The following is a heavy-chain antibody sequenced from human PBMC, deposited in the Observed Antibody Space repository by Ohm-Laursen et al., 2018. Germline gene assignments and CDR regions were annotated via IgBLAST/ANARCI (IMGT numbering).Heavy chain of an antibody. V-gene: IGHV4-28*01. Sequence: SETLSLTCPVSGYSISSSNWWGWIRQPPGKGPEWIGYIYYSGSTYYNPSLKSRVTMSVDTSKNQFSLKLSSVTAVDTAVYYCATTKVPATATGFDYWGQGTLVTVSS. CDR2: IYYSGST. J-gene: IGHJ4*02. CDR1: GYSISSSNW. CDR3: ATTKVPATATGFDY. D-gene: IGHD2-2*01.